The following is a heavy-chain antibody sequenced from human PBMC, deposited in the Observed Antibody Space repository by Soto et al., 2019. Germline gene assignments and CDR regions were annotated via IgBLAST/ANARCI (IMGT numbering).Heavy chain of an antibody. D-gene: IGHD2-2*01. CDR2: ISLYSDGT. Sequence: ASVKVSCKTSGYTFSDYGITWVRQAPGQPLEWLGWISLYSDGTNYAQKFQGRVSMTTDTSTTTAYMELRSLRSDDTAVYYCARVVPGAEAWFGPWGQGTLVTVSS. J-gene: IGHJ5*02. CDR3: ARVVPGAEAWFGP. CDR1: GYTFSDYG. V-gene: IGHV1-18*01.